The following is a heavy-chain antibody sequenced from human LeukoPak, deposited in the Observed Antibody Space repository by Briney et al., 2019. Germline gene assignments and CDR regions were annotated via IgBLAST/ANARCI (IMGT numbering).Heavy chain of an antibody. D-gene: IGHD3-3*01. CDR3: ASGAFRLR. J-gene: IGHJ4*02. Sequence: GGSLRLSCAASGFTFSSYDMTWVRQAPGKGLEWVSTITSSGGSTYYADSVKGRFTISRDNSKNTLYLQMNSLRADDTAEYYCASGAFRLRWGQGTLVSVSS. V-gene: IGHV3-23*01. CDR2: ITSSGGST. CDR1: GFTFSSYD.